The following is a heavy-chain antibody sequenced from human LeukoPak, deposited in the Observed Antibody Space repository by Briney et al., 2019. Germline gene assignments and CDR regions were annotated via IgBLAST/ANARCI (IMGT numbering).Heavy chain of an antibody. J-gene: IGHJ6*03. CDR3: ASSYRYYYYMDV. D-gene: IGHD4-11*01. Sequence: SETLSLTCTVSGGSISSYYWSWIRQPPGKGLEWIGYIYYSGSTNYNPSLKSRVTISVDASKNQFSLKLSSVTAADTAVYYCASSYRYYYYMDVWGKGTTVTISS. CDR2: IYYSGST. V-gene: IGHV4-59*01. CDR1: GGSISSYY.